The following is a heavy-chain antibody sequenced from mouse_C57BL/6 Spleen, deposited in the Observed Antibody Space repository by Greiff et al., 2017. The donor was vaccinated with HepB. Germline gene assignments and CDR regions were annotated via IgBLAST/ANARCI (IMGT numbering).Heavy chain of an antibody. V-gene: IGHV1-81*01. D-gene: IGHD4-1*01. CDR3: ARITGALCFAV. Sequence: QVQLQQSGAELARPGASVKLSCKASGYTFTSYGISWVKQRTGQGLEWIGEIYPRSGNTYYNEKFKGKATLTADKSSSTAYMELRSLTSEDSAVYFSARITGALCFAVWGTGTPVTVSS. CDR2: IYPRSGNT. CDR1: GYTFTSYG. J-gene: IGHJ1*03.